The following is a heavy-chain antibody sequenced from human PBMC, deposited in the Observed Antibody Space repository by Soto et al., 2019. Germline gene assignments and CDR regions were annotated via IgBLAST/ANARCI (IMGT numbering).Heavy chain of an antibody. CDR1: GFSLSTRDAG. V-gene: IGHV2-5*02. D-gene: IGHD3-16*01. CDR2: VYWDDDK. Sequence: QITLNESGPTLVKPTQTLTLTCTFSGFSLSTRDAGVGWIRQPPGEALEWLGVVYWDDDKTYSPSLKSRLTITQDTSKNPVVLRMTKVDPVDTATYYCAHCRGGVASFWGQGTLVTVSS. CDR3: AHCRGGVASF. J-gene: IGHJ4*02.